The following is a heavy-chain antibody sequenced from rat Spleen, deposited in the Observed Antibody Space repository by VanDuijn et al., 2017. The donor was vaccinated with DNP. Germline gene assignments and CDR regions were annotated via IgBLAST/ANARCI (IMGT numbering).Heavy chain of an antibody. V-gene: IGHV5-58*01. D-gene: IGHD1-12*02. CDR2: IHTDGGST. CDR3: ANYNFYDGTY. CDR1: GFTFSTYW. J-gene: IGHJ2*01. Sequence: EVQLVETGGGLVQPGRSLKLSCVASGFTFSTYWMYWIRQAPGKGLEWVASIHTDGGSTYYPDSVKGRFTISRDNAENTVYLQMNSLRSEDTATYYCANYNFYDGTYWGQGVMVTVSS.